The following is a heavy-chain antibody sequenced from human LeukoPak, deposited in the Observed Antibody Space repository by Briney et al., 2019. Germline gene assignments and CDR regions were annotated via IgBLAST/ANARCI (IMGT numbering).Heavy chain of an antibody. CDR2: ISGSGGST. CDR1: AFTFSSYA. V-gene: IGHV3-23*01. CDR3: AKDIPTVGYCSSDSCYPDY. J-gene: IGHJ4*02. D-gene: IGHD2-15*01. Sequence: QPGGSLRLSCAASAFTFSSYAMSWVRQAPGKGLEWVSAISGSGGSTYYADSVKGRFTISRDNSKNTLYLQMNSLRAEDSAVYYFAKDIPTVGYCSSDSCYPDYWGQGTLVTVSS.